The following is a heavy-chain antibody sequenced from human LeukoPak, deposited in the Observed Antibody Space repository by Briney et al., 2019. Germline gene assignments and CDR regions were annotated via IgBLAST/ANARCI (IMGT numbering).Heavy chain of an antibody. D-gene: IGHD4/OR15-4a*01. Sequence: GGSLRLSCTVSGFTVSSNSMSWVRRAPGKGLGWVSFIYSDNTHYSDSVKGRFTISRDNSKNTLYLQMNSLRAEDTAVYYCARRAGAYSHPYDYWGQGTLVTVSS. CDR1: GFTVSSNS. CDR3: ARRAGAYSHPYDY. J-gene: IGHJ4*02. CDR2: IYSDNT. V-gene: IGHV3-53*01.